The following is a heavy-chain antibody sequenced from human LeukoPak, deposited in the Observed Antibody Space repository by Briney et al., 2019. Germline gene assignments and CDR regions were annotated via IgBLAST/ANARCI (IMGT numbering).Heavy chain of an antibody. V-gene: IGHV3-23*01. J-gene: IGHJ4*02. D-gene: IGHD3-16*01. CDR3: ANLNAPYWGNFDY. CDR1: GFTFSNYA. Sequence: GGSLRLSCVVSGFTFSNYAMSWVRQAPGQGLDWVSAISDSGVTAYYADSVKGRFTISRDNSKSTLYLQMNSLRAEDTAVYYCANLNAPYWGNFDYWGQGTLVTVSS. CDR2: ISDSGVTA.